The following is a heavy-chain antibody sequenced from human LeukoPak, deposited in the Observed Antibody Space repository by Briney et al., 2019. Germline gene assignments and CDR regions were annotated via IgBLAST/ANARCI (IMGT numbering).Heavy chain of an antibody. J-gene: IGHJ4*02. CDR3: ARDQSLVDSSEKHFDY. V-gene: IGHV1-46*01. D-gene: IGHD6-25*01. CDR1: GYTFTSYY. CDR2: INHSGGST. Sequence: ASVKVSCKASGYTFTSYYMHWVRQAPGQGLEWMGIINHSGGSTSYAQKFQGRVTMTRDMSTSTVYMELSSLRSEDTAVYYCARDQSLVDSSEKHFDYWGQGTLVTVSS.